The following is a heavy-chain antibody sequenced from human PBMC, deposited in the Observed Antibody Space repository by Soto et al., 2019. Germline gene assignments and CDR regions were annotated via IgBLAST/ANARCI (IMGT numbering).Heavy chain of an antibody. CDR3: ARVYSGSYSDS. Sequence: PSETLCLTGAVSEGADRSNNRCSWVRQPPGKGLEWIGEIFHSGSTHYSPSLKSRVTISVDKSKNHFSLNLTSVTAADTAVYYCARVYSGSYSDSWGQGTLVTVSS. CDR2: IFHSGST. CDR1: EGADRSNNR. V-gene: IGHV4-4*02. D-gene: IGHD1-26*01. J-gene: IGHJ4*02.